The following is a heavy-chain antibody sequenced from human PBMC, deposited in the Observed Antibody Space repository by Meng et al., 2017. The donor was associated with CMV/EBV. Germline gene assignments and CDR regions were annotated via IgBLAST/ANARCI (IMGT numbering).Heavy chain of an antibody. J-gene: IGHJ6*02. Sequence: ETLSLTCAVYGGSFSGYYWSWIRQPPGKGLEWIGEINHSGSTNYNPSLKSRVTISVDTSKNQFSLKLSSVTAADTAVYYCARGRILDIVVVVAAKGDGMDVWGQGTTVTVSS. CDR2: INHSGST. D-gene: IGHD2-15*01. V-gene: IGHV4-34*01. CDR3: ARGRILDIVVVVAAKGDGMDV. CDR1: GGSFSGYY.